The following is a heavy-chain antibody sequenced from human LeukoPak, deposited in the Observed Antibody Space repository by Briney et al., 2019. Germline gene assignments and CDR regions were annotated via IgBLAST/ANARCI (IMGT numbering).Heavy chain of an antibody. Sequence: GGSLRLSCAASGFTFGSCWMTWVRQAPGKGLEWVANIQQDGGEKYYVGSVKGRFTISRDTAKNSLYLQMNSLRAEDTAVYYCARGGGAIEYWGQGTLVTVSS. CDR2: IQQDGGEK. CDR3: ARGGGAIEY. J-gene: IGHJ4*02. V-gene: IGHV3-7*01. CDR1: GFTFGSCW. D-gene: IGHD3-16*01.